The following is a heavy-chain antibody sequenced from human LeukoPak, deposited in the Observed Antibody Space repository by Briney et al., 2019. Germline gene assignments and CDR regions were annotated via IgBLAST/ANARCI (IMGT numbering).Heavy chain of an antibody. CDR3: AGGFWSGQRYFDY. Sequence: SETLSLTCAVYGGSFSGYYWSWVRQPPGKGLEWIGEINHSGSTNYNPSLRRRVTISVDTSKNQFSLKLSSVTAADTAVYYCAGGFWSGQRYFDYWGQGTLVTVSS. CDR1: GGSFSGYY. D-gene: IGHD3-3*01. J-gene: IGHJ4*02. CDR2: INHSGST. V-gene: IGHV4-34*01.